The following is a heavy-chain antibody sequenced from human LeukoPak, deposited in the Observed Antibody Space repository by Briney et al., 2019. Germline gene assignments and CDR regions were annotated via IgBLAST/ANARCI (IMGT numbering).Heavy chain of an antibody. V-gene: IGHV4-30-4*08. J-gene: IGHJ4*02. D-gene: IGHD2-2*01. CDR1: GGSISSGDYY. CDR3: AREAGCSSTSCSDY. Sequence: SETLSLTCTVSGGSISSGDYYWSWIRQPPGKGLEWIGYIYYSGSTYYNPSLKSRVTISVDTSKNQFSLKLSSVTAADTAVYYCAREAGCSSTSCSDYWGQGTLVTVSS. CDR2: IYYSGST.